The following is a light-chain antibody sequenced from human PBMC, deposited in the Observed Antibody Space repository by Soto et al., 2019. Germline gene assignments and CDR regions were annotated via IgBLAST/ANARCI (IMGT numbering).Light chain of an antibody. V-gene: IGKV3-20*01. CDR3: QQYGSSLFT. CDR2: GAS. Sequence: EIVLTQSPGTLSLSPGERATLSCRASQSVSSSYLAWYQQKPGQAPRLLIYGASSRATGIPDRFSGSGSGTDFTLTISRLEPEDFEVYYCQQYGSSLFTFGGGTRLEIK. J-gene: IGKJ5*01. CDR1: QSVSSSY.